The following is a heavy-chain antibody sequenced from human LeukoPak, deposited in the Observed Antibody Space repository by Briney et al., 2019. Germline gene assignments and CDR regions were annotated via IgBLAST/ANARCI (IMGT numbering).Heavy chain of an antibody. V-gene: IGHV3-7*01. CDR3: ARLGEKADFDY. CDR1: GFTFSSYW. Sequence: GGSLRLSCAASGFTFSSYWLSWVRQAPGKGLEWVANIKQDGSEKYYVDSVKGRFTMSRDNAKNSLYLQLNSLRAEDTAVYYCARLGEKADFDYWGQGTLVTVSS. CDR2: IKQDGSEK. J-gene: IGHJ4*02. D-gene: IGHD3-16*01.